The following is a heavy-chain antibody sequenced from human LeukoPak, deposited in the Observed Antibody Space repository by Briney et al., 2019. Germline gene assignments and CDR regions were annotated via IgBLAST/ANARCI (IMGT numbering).Heavy chain of an antibody. CDR3: ARYTGSFTPLDY. Sequence: GESLTISCEGSGYFFNTYWVAWVRQTPGKGVEWMGIISPDDSYTRYSPSFAGHITISADKSISTAYLQWTSRKASDSAMYYCARYTGSFTPLDYWGQGTLVTVSS. D-gene: IGHD3-10*01. J-gene: IGHJ4*02. CDR1: GYFFNTYW. V-gene: IGHV5-51*01. CDR2: ISPDDSYT.